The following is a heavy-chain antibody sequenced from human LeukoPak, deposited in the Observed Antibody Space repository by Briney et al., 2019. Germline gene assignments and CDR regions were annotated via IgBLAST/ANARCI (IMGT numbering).Heavy chain of an antibody. Sequence: GGSLRLSCAASGFTFSSYGMYWVRQAPCKGLEWVSTVSDSSDVHYSDSVKGRFTISRDNARNSLYLQMNSLRDEDTAVYYCARDGLHTAHFDYWGQGTLVTVSS. CDR1: GFTFSSYG. V-gene: IGHV3-48*02. CDR3: ARDGLHTAHFDY. CDR2: VSDSSDV. J-gene: IGHJ4*02. D-gene: IGHD5-18*01.